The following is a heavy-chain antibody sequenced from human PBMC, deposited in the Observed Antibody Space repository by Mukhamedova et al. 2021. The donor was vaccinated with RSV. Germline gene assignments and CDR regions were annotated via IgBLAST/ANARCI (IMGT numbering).Heavy chain of an antibody. D-gene: IGHD1-14*01. CDR3: AKPEGRGPNDAFDM. CDR2: YDGSNK. V-gene: IGHV3-30*18. Sequence: YDGSNKYYVDSVKGRFPISRDNSKNTVYLQMNSLRAEDTAVYYCAKPEGRGPNDAFDMWGQGTTVTVSS. J-gene: IGHJ3*02.